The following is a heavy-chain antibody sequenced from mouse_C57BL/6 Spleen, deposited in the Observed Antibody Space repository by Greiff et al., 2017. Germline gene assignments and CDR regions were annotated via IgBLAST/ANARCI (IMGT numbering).Heavy chain of an antibody. CDR2: INPSNGGT. D-gene: IGHD1-1*01. CDR1: GYTFTSYW. J-gene: IGHJ1*03. V-gene: IGHV1-53*01. Sequence: QVQLQQPGTELVKPGASVKLSCKASGYTFTSYWMHWVKQRPGQGLEWIGNINPSNGGTYYNEKFKGKATLTVDKSSSTAYMQLSSLTSEDSAVYYCASSSGSGYAWYFDVWGTGTPVTVSS. CDR3: ASSSGSGYAWYFDV.